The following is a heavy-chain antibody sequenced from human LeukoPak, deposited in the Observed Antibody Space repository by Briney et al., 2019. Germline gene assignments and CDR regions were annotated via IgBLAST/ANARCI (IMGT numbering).Heavy chain of an antibody. CDR2: IFYVGST. J-gene: IGHJ4*02. Sequence: SETLSLTCTVSGGSISGNYWSWIRQPLGKGLEWIGYIFYVGSTIYNPSLKSRATISVDTSKSQFSLQLSSVTAADTAVYYCARIITGTVALDYWGQGTLVTVSS. D-gene: IGHD1-14*01. CDR3: ARIITGTVALDY. V-gene: IGHV4-59*08. CDR1: GGSISGNY.